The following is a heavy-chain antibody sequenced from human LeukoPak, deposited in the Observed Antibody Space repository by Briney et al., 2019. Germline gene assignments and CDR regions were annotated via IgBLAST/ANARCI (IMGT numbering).Heavy chain of an antibody. CDR1: GGSISSYY. CDR2: IYTSGST. Sequence: SETLSLTCTVSGGSISSYYWSWIRQPAGKGLEWIGRIYTSGSTNYNPSLKSRVTMSVDTSKNQCSLKLSSVTAADTAVYYCARGRLSIYDSSGYSPGYWYFDLWGRGTLVTVSS. J-gene: IGHJ2*01. V-gene: IGHV4-4*07. D-gene: IGHD3-22*01. CDR3: ARGRLSIYDSSGYSPGYWYFDL.